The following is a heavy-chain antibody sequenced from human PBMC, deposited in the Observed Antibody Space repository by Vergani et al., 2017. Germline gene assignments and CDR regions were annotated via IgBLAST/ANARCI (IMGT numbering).Heavy chain of an antibody. CDR1: GGTFSSYA. D-gene: IGHD2-15*01. V-gene: IGHV7-4-1*02. CDR3: ARDLDHCSGGSCYWGGWFDP. J-gene: IGHJ5*02. CDR2: INTNTGNP. Sequence: QVQLVQSGAEVKKPGSSVKVSCKASGGTFSSYAISWVRQAPGQGLEWMGWINTNTGNPTYAQGFTGRFVFSLDTSVSPAYLQISSLKAEDTAVYYCARDLDHCSGGSCYWGGWFDPWGQGTLVTVSS.